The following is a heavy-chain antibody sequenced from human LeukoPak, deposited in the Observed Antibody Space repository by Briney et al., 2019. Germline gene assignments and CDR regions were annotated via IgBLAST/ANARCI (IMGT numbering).Heavy chain of an antibody. Sequence: GGSLRLSCAVSGFIFSDYGFHWVRQAPGKGLEWVAVTRFDGSIKQYADSVKGRFTISRDDSKNNLYLQMNSLKSEGTAVYYCARWGGTRQYYFDYWGRGTLVTVSS. CDR3: ARWGGTRQYYFDY. J-gene: IGHJ4*02. CDR1: GFIFSDYG. D-gene: IGHD1-1*01. V-gene: IGHV3-33*01. CDR2: TRFDGSIK.